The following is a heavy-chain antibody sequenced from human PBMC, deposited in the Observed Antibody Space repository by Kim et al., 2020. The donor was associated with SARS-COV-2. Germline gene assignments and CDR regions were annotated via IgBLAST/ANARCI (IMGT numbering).Heavy chain of an antibody. V-gene: IGHV1-3*01. CDR1: GYTFETFS. J-gene: IGHJ5*02. CDR3: AREGSGSYNWFDP. D-gene: IGHD3-10*01. CDR2: INGGNGNT. Sequence: ASVKVSCKASGYTFETFSLYWDRQAPGQRFEWMGWINGGNGNTRYSQNFQGRVTITRDTSASTSYMELSSLTSTDTAVYYFAREGSGSYNWFDPWGQGTL.